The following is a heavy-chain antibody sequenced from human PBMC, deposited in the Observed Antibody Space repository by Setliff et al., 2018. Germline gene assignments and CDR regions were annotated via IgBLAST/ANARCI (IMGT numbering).Heavy chain of an antibody. CDR1: GFFFRSYE. V-gene: IGHV3-48*03. CDR2: INSGGTKI. J-gene: IGHJ4*02. D-gene: IGHD3-16*01. Sequence: RLSCAASGFFFRSYEMNWVRQTPGKGLEWVSYINSGGTKIYYADSVEGRFTISRDNGKNSLFLQMNSVRAEDTAVYYCARSINGYQQRYDFWGQGALVTVSS. CDR3: ARSINGYQQRYDF.